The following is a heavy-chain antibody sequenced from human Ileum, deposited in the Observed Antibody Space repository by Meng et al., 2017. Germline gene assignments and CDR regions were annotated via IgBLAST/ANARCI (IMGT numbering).Heavy chain of an antibody. D-gene: IGHD3-16*01. CDR3: ARALGYSPF. V-gene: IGHV3-74*01. CDR1: GFTFCSYW. Sequence: EGQLVGSGVGLVQPGCSLRLSVVASGFTFCSYWVRWVRQAPGKGLVWVSRIDTDGRDPSYADSLKGRFTISRDNAKNTLFLQMNSLRAEDTAVYYCARALGYSPFWGQGTLVTVSS. J-gene: IGHJ4*02. CDR2: IDTDGRDP.